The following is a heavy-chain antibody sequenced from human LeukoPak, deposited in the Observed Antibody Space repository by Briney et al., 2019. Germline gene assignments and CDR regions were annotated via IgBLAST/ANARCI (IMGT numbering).Heavy chain of an antibody. D-gene: IGHD3-22*01. Sequence: PSETLSLTCTVSGGSISSYYWSWIRQPPGKGLEWIGYIFYSGSTNYNPSLKSRVTISVDTPKNQFSLKLRSVTAADTAVYYCARNSYSRSSWYDPWGQGTLVTVSS. CDR1: GGSISSYY. J-gene: IGHJ5*02. V-gene: IGHV4-59*01. CDR3: ARNSYSRSSWYDP. CDR2: IFYSGST.